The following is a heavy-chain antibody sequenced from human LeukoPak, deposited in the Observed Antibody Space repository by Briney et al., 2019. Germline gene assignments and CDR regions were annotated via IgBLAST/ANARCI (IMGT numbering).Heavy chain of an antibody. D-gene: IGHD6-19*01. CDR2: IDWDDDK. Sequence: RASGPALVKPTQTLTLTCTFSGFSLSTSGMCVSWIRQPPGKALEWLALIDWDDDKYYSTSLKTRLTISKDTSKNQVVLTMTNMDPVDTATYSCARIEGYRAGTGAFDIWGQGTMVTVSS. V-gene: IGHV2-70*01. CDR3: ARIEGYRAGTGAFDI. CDR1: GFSLSTSGMC. J-gene: IGHJ3*02.